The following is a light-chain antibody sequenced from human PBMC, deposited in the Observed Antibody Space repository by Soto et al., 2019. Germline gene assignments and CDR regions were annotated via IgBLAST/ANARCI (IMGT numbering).Light chain of an antibody. Sequence: DIQMTQSPSTLSASVGDGVTITCRASQSLGSWLAWYQQKPGKAPKLLIYKAPILQSGVPSRFSGSGSGTDFSLTISSLQPVDSATYYCQKYNDFQYTFGQGTKLEI. V-gene: IGKV1-5*03. J-gene: IGKJ2*01. CDR2: KAP. CDR3: QKYNDFQYT. CDR1: QSLGSW.